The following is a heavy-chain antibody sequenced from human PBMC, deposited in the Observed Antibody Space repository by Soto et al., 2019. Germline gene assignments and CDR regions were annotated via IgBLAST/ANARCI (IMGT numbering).Heavy chain of an antibody. CDR3: AKDRSYSGYYGMDV. CDR2: ISNDGSEK. CDR1: GFTFSRSG. J-gene: IGHJ6*02. V-gene: IGHV3-30*18. D-gene: IGHD1-26*01. Sequence: QVQLVESGGGVVQPGRSLRLSCAASGFTFSRSGMHWVRQAPGKGLEWVAVISNDGSEKYYADSVKGRFTISRDNAKNTLFLQMHSLRAEDTAVFHCAKDRSYSGYYGMDVWGQGTTVTVSS.